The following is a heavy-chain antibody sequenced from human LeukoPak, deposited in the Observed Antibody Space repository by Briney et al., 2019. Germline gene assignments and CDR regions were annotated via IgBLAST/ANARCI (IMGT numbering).Heavy chain of an antibody. V-gene: IGHV3-23*01. J-gene: IGHJ4*02. CDR3: AKKNSGLHPFDF. CDR1: GFSYSSSP. D-gene: IGHD4-23*01. CDR2: ISSSGGGT. Sequence: GGSVRLSCAASGFSYSSSPMSWVRQAPGKGLEWVSGISSSGGGTPYVDSVKGRFTISRDNSKNTLYLQMNSLRAEDTAVYYCAKKNSGLHPFDFWGQGTLVIVSS.